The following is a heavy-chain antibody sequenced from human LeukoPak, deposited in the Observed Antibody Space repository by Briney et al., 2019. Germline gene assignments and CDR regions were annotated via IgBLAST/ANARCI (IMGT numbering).Heavy chain of an antibody. D-gene: IGHD3-10*01. Sequence: SETLSLTCTVSGGSISSYYWSWIRQPPAKGLERIGYIYYSGSTNYNPSLKSRVTISVDTSKNQSSLKLSSVTAADTAVYYCARFPERFGELSWFDPWGQGTLVTVSS. CDR3: ARFPERFGELSWFDP. V-gene: IGHV4-59*01. CDR2: IYYSGST. CDR1: GGSISSYY. J-gene: IGHJ5*02.